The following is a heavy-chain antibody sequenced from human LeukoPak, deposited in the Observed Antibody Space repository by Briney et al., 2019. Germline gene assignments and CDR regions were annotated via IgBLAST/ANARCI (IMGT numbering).Heavy chain of an antibody. D-gene: IGHD3-10*01. CDR1: GCTFSSYD. J-gene: IGHJ4*02. CDR3: ARQLLWFGDDYYFDY. V-gene: IGHV4-4*07. Sequence: SETLSLTCAASGCTFSSYDRHWVRQAAGKGLEWIGGIYTSGSTNYNPSPKSRVTMSVDTSKNQFSLKLSSVTAADTAVYYCARQLLWFGDDYYFDYWGQGTLVTVSS. CDR2: IYTSGST.